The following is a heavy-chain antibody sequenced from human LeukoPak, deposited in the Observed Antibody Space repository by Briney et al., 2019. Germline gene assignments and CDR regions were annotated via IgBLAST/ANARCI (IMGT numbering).Heavy chain of an antibody. CDR3: ARETSVGGWFDP. J-gene: IGHJ5*02. D-gene: IGHD3-16*01. V-gene: IGHV4-30-2*01. Sequence: PSQTLSLTRAVSGGSISSGGYSWSWIRQPPGKGLEWIGYIYHSGSTYYNPSLKSRVTISVDRSKNQFSLKLSSVTAADTAVYYCARETSVGGWFDPWGQGTLVTVSS. CDR2: IYHSGST. CDR1: GGSISSGGYS.